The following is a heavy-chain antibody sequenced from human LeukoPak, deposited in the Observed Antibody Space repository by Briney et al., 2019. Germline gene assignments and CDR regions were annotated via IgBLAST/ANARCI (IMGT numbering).Heavy chain of an antibody. V-gene: IGHV1-2*02. J-gene: IGHJ4*02. Sequence: ASVKVSCKASGYSFTNYDINWVRQATGQGLEWMGWMNPNSGDTNYAQKFQGRVTMTRDTSISTAYMELSRLRSDDTAVYYCARVRYRLAETYIDYWGQGTLVTVSS. CDR1: GYSFTNYD. CDR3: ARVRYRLAETYIDY. CDR2: MNPNSGDT. D-gene: IGHD3-16*01.